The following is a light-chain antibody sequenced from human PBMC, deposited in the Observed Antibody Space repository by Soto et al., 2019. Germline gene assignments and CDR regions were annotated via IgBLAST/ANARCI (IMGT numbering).Light chain of an antibody. Sequence: EIVMTQSPATLSVSPGERATLSCRSSQSVGSNLAWYQQKPGQAPRLLIYGASTRATGIPARFSGSGSGTEFTLTICRLQSEDFAMYFCQQYNNWPPDRTFGQGTKVEIK. J-gene: IGKJ1*01. V-gene: IGKV3-15*01. CDR2: GAS. CDR1: QSVGSN. CDR3: QQYNNWPPDRT.